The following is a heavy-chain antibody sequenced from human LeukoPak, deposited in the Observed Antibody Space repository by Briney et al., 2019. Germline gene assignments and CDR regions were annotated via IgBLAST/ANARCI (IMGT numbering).Heavy chain of an antibody. CDR1: GYSFTMYG. D-gene: IGHD3-10*01. Sequence: ASVKVSCKASGYSFTMYGISWVRQAPGQGLEWMGWISGFNAYTNYAQKLQGRVTMTTDTSTSTAYMEVRGLRSDDTAVYYCARDHWSHYYGSGGENYFDPWGQGTLVPVSS. J-gene: IGHJ5*02. CDR3: ARDHWSHYYGSGGENYFDP. CDR2: ISGFNAYT. V-gene: IGHV1-18*01.